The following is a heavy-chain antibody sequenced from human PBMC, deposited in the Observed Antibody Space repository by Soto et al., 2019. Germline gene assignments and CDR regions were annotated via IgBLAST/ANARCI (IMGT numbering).Heavy chain of an antibody. CDR2: IYYSGST. Sequence: QLQLQESGPGLVKPSETLSLTCTVSGGSISSSSYYWGWIRQPPGKGLGWIGSIYYSGSTYYNPSLKGRVTISVDTSRSQFSLKLSSVPAADTAVYDCATSLRFLEWPRAKWGRGTLVTVSS. J-gene: IGHJ4*02. V-gene: IGHV4-39*01. CDR1: GGSISSSSYY. D-gene: IGHD3-3*01. CDR3: ATSLRFLEWPRAK.